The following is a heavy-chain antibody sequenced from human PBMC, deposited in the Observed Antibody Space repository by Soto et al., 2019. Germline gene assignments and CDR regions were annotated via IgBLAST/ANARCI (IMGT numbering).Heavy chain of an antibody. Sequence: QVQLQQRGAGLLKPSETLSLTCAVYGGSLSGYYWSWIRQPPGKGLEWIGEINHGGSTTYNPSLKGRVTISVDTSKNQASLKSSRVTAADPAVFYCARAPNDHDILTGYWRVMDVWGQGTTVTVSS. CDR1: GGSLSGYY. CDR2: INHGGST. J-gene: IGHJ6*02. V-gene: IGHV4-34*01. D-gene: IGHD3-9*01. CDR3: ARAPNDHDILTGYWRVMDV.